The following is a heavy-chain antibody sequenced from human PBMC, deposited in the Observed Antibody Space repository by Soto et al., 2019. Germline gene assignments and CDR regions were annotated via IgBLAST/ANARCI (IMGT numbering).Heavy chain of an antibody. D-gene: IGHD3-16*01. CDR1: GFTLSGYD. J-gene: IGHJ4*02. CDR2: ITSIDNSI. CDR3: ASMITPDY. V-gene: IGHV3-48*03. Sequence: GGSLRLSCAVSGFTLSGYDMHGVRQAPGKGLEWLSSITSIDNSIYHADSVKGRFTTSTDNAKNSMYLQMNSLRAEDTTIYYCASMITPDYGGQGTLVTVSS.